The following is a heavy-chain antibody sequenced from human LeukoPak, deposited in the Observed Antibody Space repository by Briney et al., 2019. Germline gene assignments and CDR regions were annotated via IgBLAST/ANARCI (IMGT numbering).Heavy chain of an antibody. J-gene: IGHJ6*02. Sequence: SVKVSCKASGGTFSSYAISLVRQAPGQGLEWMGRIIPILGIANYAQKFQGRVTITADKSTSTAYMELSSLRSEDTAVYYCATPVKGYGSRIWGMHVWGQGTTVTVSS. CDR1: GGTFSSYA. V-gene: IGHV1-69*04. CDR3: ATPVKGYGSRIWGMHV. D-gene: IGHD3-10*01. CDR2: IIPILGIA.